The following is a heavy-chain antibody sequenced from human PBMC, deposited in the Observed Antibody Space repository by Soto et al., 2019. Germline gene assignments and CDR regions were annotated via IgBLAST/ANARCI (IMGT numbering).Heavy chain of an antibody. CDR1: GGPYSKYR. J-gene: IGHJ4*02. CDR2: IIPIFDIT. D-gene: IGHD3-22*01. V-gene: IGHV1-69*02. CDR3: AISLIADYYDSDGLDN. Sequence: QVQLVQSGTEVKNPGSSVTVSCKASGGPYSKYRISWVRQAPGQGLEGMGRIIPIFDITHYAQKCKGRGTITAYKSTRTVYMELRSLRSEDTDVYYCAISLIADYYDSDGLDNWGQGTLVTVSS.